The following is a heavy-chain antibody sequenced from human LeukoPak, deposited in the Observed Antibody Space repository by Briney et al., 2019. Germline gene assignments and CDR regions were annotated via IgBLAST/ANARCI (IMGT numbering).Heavy chain of an antibody. Sequence: PSETLSLTCTVSGGSISSYYWGWVRQPPGKALEWIGNIFYSGSTYYSPSLKSRVTISLDTSRNQFSLKLNSVTAADTAVYYCAKSNGYGLIDIWGQGTTVTVSS. CDR2: IFYSGST. CDR1: GGSISSYY. V-gene: IGHV4-39*07. CDR3: AKSNGYGLIDI. J-gene: IGHJ3*02. D-gene: IGHD3-10*01.